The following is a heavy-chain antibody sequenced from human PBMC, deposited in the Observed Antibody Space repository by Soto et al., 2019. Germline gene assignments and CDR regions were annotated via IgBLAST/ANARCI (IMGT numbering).Heavy chain of an antibody. Sequence: EVQLVESGGDLVKPGGSLRLSCAASELTFNTYSMNWVRQAPGKGLEWVSSIGSSSSYIYYADSVKGRFTIARDNAKRSLLRQMDCLIAENTAVYYCGGDRRYRGSYFFDYWGQGTLVTVAS. J-gene: IGHJ4*02. CDR1: ELTFNTYS. V-gene: IGHV3-21*01. D-gene: IGHD1-26*01. CDR2: IGSSSSYI. CDR3: GGDRRYRGSYFFDY.